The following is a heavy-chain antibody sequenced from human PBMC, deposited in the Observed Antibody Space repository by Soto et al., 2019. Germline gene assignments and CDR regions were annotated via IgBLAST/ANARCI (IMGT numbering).Heavy chain of an antibody. CDR1: GGSFSGYY. V-gene: IGHV4-34*01. CDR2: INHSGST. Sequence: SETLSLTCAVCGGSFSGYYWSWIRQPPGKGLEWIGEINHSGSTNYNPSLKSRVTISVDTSKNQFSLKLSSVTAADTAVYYCARFGHFGVVKYYFDYWGQGTLVTVSS. D-gene: IGHD3-3*01. J-gene: IGHJ4*02. CDR3: ARFGHFGVVKYYFDY.